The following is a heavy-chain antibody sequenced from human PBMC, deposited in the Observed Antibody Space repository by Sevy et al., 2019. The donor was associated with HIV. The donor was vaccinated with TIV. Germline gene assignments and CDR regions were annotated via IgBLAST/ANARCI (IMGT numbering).Heavy chain of an antibody. V-gene: IGHV3-23*01. CDR2: ISGSGGST. J-gene: IGHJ4*02. CDR3: AKGPFYGDYNRNFDY. Sequence: GGSLRLSCAASGFTFSSYAMSWVRQAPGKGLEWVSAISGSGGSTYYADSVKGRFTISRDNSKNTLYLQMNSLRDEDTAVYYCAKGPFYGDYNRNFDYWGQGTLVTVSS. D-gene: IGHD4-17*01. CDR1: GFTFSSYA.